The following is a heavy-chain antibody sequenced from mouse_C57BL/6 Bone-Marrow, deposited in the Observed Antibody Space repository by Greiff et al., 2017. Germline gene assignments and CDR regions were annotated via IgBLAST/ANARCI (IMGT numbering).Heavy chain of an antibody. CDR1: GFTFSSYA. CDR3: ASVRGRFDY. D-gene: IGHD3-3*01. Sequence: EVKLVESGGGLVKPGGSLKLSCAASGFTFSSYAMSWVRQTPEKRLEWVASISDGGSYTYYPDNVKGRFTISRDNAKNNLYLQMSHLKSEDTAMYYCASVRGRFDYWGQGTTLTVAS. CDR2: ISDGGSYT. V-gene: IGHV5-4*03. J-gene: IGHJ2*01.